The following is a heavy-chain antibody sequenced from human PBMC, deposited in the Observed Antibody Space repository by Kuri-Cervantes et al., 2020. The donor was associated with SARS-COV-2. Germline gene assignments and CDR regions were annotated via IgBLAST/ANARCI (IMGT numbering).Heavy chain of an antibody. CDR1: GGSFSDYY. CDR3: ARDNAVVAAAGNYSYYAMDV. D-gene: IGHD2-15*01. CDR2: INHSGNT. Sequence: SQTLSLTCAVYGGSFSDYYWSWVRQPPGKGLEWIGEINHSGNTNYDPSLKSRVTISIDTSKNQFSLKLRSVTAADTALYFCARDNAVVAAAGNYSYYAMDVWGQGTTVTVSS. J-gene: IGHJ6*02. V-gene: IGHV4-34*01.